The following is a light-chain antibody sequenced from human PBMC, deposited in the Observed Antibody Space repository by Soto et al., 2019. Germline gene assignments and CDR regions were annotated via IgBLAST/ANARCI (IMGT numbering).Light chain of an antibody. Sequence: DIQMTQSPSSLSASVGDRVTITCLASQSISSYLNWYQQKPGKAPKLLIYAASSLQSGVPSRFSGRGSRTDLTLTISSLQPEDFATYYCQQSYSTPFTFGPGTKVNI. J-gene: IGKJ3*01. CDR1: QSISSY. V-gene: IGKV1-39*01. CDR2: AAS. CDR3: QQSYSTPFT.